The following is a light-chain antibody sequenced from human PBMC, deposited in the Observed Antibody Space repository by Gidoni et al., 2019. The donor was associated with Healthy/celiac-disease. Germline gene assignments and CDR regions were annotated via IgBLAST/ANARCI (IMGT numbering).Light chain of an antibody. CDR3: QSYDSSLSGSHVV. CDR1: SSNIGAGYD. V-gene: IGLV1-40*01. J-gene: IGLJ2*01. CDR2: GNS. Sequence: QSVLTQPPSVSGAPGQRVTISCTGSSSNIGAGYDVHWYQQLPGTAPKLLIYGNSNRPSGVPDLFSGSKSGTSASLAITWLQAEDEADYYCQSYDSSLSGSHVVFGGGTKLTVL.